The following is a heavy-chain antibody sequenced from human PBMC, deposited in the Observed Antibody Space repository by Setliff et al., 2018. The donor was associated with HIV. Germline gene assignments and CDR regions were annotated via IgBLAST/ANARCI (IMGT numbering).Heavy chain of an antibody. CDR3: ARDRVESQWFGDLNYMDV. J-gene: IGHJ6*03. D-gene: IGHD3-10*01. CDR1: GFTFSSYS. V-gene: IGHV3-21*04. CDR2: ISRSSTSI. Sequence: GGSLRLSCAASGFTFSSYSMNWVRQAPGKGLEWVSSISRSSTSIYYADSVKGRFTIYRDNSKDTLHLQMNSLRAEDTAIYYCARDRVESQWFGDLNYMDVWGKGTTVTVSS.